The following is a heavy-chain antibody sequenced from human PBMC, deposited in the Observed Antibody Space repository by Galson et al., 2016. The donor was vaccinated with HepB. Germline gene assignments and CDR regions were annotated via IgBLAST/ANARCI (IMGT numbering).Heavy chain of an antibody. CDR2: ISSSSTTI. CDR1: GFPFNSYS. J-gene: IGHJ6*02. CDR3: ARANLFFGESFESMDV. Sequence: SLRLSCAASGFPFNSYSMTWVRQAPGKGLEWISHISSSSTTIYYTDSVKGRFTISRDNAKNSLFLQMKSLRDDDTAIYYCARANLFFGESFESMDVWGQGTTVTVSS. V-gene: IGHV3-48*02. D-gene: IGHD3-10*01.